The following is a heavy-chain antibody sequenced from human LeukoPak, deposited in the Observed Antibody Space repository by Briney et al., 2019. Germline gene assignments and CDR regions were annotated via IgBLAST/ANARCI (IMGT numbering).Heavy chain of an antibody. D-gene: IGHD2-2*01. J-gene: IGHJ5*02. V-gene: IGHV1-18*01. CDR3: AREGHELVVVVPSALLYP. Sequence: GASVKVSCKASGYTFTSYGISWVRQAPGQGLEWMGWISAYNGNTNYAQKLQGRVTMTTDTSTSTAYMELRSLRSDGTAVYYCAREGHELVVVVPSALLYPWGQGTLVTVSS. CDR1: GYTFTSYG. CDR2: ISAYNGNT.